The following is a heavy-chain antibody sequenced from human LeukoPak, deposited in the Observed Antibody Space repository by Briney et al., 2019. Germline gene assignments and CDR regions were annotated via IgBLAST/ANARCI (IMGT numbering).Heavy chain of an antibody. Sequence: ASVKVSCKASGYTFTGYYMHWVRQAPGQGLEWMGWINPNSGGTNYAQKFQGRVTMTRDTSISTAYMELSRLRSDDTAVYYCARPTFGGVIVPYYFDYWGQGTLVTVSS. V-gene: IGHV1-2*02. D-gene: IGHD3-16*02. CDR2: INPNSGGT. J-gene: IGHJ4*02. CDR1: GYTFTGYY. CDR3: ARPTFGGVIVPYYFDY.